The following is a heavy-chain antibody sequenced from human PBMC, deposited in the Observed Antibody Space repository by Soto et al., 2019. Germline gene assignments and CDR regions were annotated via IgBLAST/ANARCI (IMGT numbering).Heavy chain of an antibody. Sequence: ASVKVSCKASGYTFTSYYMHWVRQAPGQGLEWMGIINPSGGSTSYAQKFQGRVTMTRDTSTSTVYMELSGLRSEDTAVYYCARGGRMIVVVITPFDYWGQGTLVTVSS. V-gene: IGHV1-46*01. CDR3: ARGGRMIVVVITPFDY. CDR1: GYTFTSYY. CDR2: INPSGGST. D-gene: IGHD3-22*01. J-gene: IGHJ4*02.